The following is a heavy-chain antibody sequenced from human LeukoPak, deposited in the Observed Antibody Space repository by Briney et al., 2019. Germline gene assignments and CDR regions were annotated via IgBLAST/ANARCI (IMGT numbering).Heavy chain of an antibody. V-gene: IGHV1-18*01. CDR2: ISAYNGNT. J-gene: IGHJ4*02. CDR1: GYTFISYG. CDR3: ARGVYCSSTSCYDGEDY. D-gene: IGHD2-2*01. Sequence: ASVKVSCKASGYTFISYGISWVRQARGQGLECMGWISAYNGNTNYAQKLQGRVTMTTDTSTSTAYMELRSLRSDDTAVYYCARGVYCSSTSCYDGEDYWGQGTLVTVSS.